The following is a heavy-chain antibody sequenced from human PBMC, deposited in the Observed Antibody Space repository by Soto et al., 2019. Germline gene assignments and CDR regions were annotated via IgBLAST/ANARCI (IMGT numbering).Heavy chain of an antibody. D-gene: IGHD3-22*01. Sequence: ETLSLTCTVSGGSISSSSYYWGWIRQPPGKGLEWIGSIYYSGSTYYNPSLKSRVTISVDTSKNQFSLKLSSVTAADTAVYYCARYYRVVTMIVVANYYFDYWGQGTLVTSPQ. CDR2: IYYSGST. V-gene: IGHV4-39*01. J-gene: IGHJ4*02. CDR3: ARYYRVVTMIVVANYYFDY. CDR1: GGSISSSSYY.